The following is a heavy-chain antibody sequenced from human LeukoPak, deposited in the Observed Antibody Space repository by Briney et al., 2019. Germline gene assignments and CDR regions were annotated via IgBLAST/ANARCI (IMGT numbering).Heavy chain of an antibody. V-gene: IGHV4-59*12. J-gene: IGHJ6*03. CDR3: ARDRPITIFGVHYYYYYMDV. D-gene: IGHD3-3*01. Sequence: PSETLSLTCTVSGGFINDYYWNWIRQPPGQGLEWIGYVYYSGSINYSPSLKSRVTISVDTSKNQFSLKLSSVTAADTAVYYCARDRPITIFGVHYYYYYMDVWGKGTTVTVSS. CDR1: GGFINDYY. CDR2: VYYSGSI.